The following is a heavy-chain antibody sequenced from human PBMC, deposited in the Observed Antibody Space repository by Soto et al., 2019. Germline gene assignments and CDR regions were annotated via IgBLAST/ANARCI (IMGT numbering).Heavy chain of an antibody. CDR3: AGSDLLDNGDFWGRFDS. CDR1: GYSFTSFW. CDR2: IYPGDSDI. J-gene: IGHJ5*01. Sequence: EVQLVQSGPEVKKPGESLKISCKGSGYSFTSFWIAWVRHLPGKGLDWMGIIYPGDSDIRYSPSFQGQVTISADESINTAFLQWTRMKASDTAIYFCAGSDLLDNGDFWGRFDSWGQGTQVTVSS. V-gene: IGHV5-51*01. D-gene: IGHD3-10*01.